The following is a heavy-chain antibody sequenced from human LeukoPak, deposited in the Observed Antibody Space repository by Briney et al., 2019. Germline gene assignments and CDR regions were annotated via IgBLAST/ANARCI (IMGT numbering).Heavy chain of an antibody. CDR3: AKDRPGKYYFDS. CDR1: GFTFSADS. Sequence: PGGSLRLSCAASGFTFSADSMNWVRQAPEKGLEWISYISRTGSTTYYGDSVKGRSTISRDNAKNSLFLQLNNLRDEDTAVYFCAKDRPGKYYFDSWGQGTLVSVSS. CDR2: ISRTGSTT. D-gene: IGHD1-14*01. V-gene: IGHV3-48*02. J-gene: IGHJ4*02.